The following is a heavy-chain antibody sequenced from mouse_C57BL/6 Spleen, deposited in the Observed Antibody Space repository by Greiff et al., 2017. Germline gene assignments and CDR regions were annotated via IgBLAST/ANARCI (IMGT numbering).Heavy chain of an antibody. J-gene: IGHJ3*01. CDR3: ARRANWAVY. Sequence: EVKLMESGPGLVKPSQSLSLTCSVTGYSITSGYYWNWIRQFPGNKLEWLGYISYYGRNNYNPSLENRISITRDTSKNQFFLKLNSVTTEDTATYYCARRANWAVYWGQGTLVTVSA. D-gene: IGHD4-1*01. CDR1: GYSITSGYY. V-gene: IGHV3-6*01. CDR2: ISYYGRN.